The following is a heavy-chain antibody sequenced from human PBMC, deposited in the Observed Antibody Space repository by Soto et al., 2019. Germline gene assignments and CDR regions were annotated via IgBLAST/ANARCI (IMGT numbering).Heavy chain of an antibody. Sequence: QVQLVQSGAEVKKPGASVKVSCKASGYTFTSSGISWVRQAPGQGLEWMGWISAYNGNTNYAQKLQCRVTMTTNTSTTTASIELRSLRSDDTAVYYCARDRGNPGIAVFPDPWGQGTLVTVSS. D-gene: IGHD6-19*01. J-gene: IGHJ5*02. CDR3: ARDRGNPGIAVFPDP. CDR1: GYTFTSSG. CDR2: ISAYNGNT. V-gene: IGHV1-18*01.